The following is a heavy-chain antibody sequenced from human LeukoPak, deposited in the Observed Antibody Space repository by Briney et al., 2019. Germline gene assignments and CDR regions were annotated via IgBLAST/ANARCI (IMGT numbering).Heavy chain of an antibody. CDR1: GFSFHNYA. V-gene: IGHV3-43*02. Sequence: GGSLRLSCAASGFSFHNYAIHWVRQAPGKGLEWVSLTSGDGITTYFADSVKGRFTISRDNSKSSLFLQMNSLRTEDTALYYCARDHVYGGADYWGQGTLVTVSS. D-gene: IGHD5/OR15-5a*01. CDR3: ARDHVYGGADY. J-gene: IGHJ4*02. CDR2: TSGDGITT.